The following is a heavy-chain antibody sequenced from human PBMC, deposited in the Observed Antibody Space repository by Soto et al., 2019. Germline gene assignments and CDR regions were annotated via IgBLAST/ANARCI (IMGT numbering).Heavy chain of an antibody. V-gene: IGHV2-70*01. Sequence: GSGPTLVNPTQTLTLTCTFSGFSLSTSGMCVSWIRQPPGKALEWLALIDWDDDKYYSTSLKTRLTISKDTSKNQVVLTMTNMDPVDTATYYCARSAQARPNYYDSIHYFDYWGQGTLVTVSS. CDR2: IDWDDDK. J-gene: IGHJ4*02. D-gene: IGHD3-22*01. CDR1: GFSLSTSGMC. CDR3: ARSAQARPNYYDSIHYFDY.